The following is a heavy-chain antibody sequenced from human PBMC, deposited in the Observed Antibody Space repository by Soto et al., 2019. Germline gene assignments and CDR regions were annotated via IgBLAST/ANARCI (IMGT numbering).Heavy chain of an antibody. CDR2: IYPGDSDT. CDR3: AASIFYYGMDV. Sequence: ASLKLSCKVSGDTFTNYWIGWVRQMPGKGLEWMGIIYPGDSDTKYNPSFQGQVTISADKSITTTYLQWSSLKASDTAIYYCAASIFYYGMDVWGQGTTVTVSS. J-gene: IGHJ6*02. V-gene: IGHV5-51*01. CDR1: GDTFTNYW.